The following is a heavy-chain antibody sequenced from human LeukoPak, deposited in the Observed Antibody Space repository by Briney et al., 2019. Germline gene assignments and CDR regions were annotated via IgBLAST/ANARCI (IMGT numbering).Heavy chain of an antibody. J-gene: IGHJ4*02. D-gene: IGHD2-2*01. CDR1: GYTFTGYY. Sequence: ASVKVSCKASGYTFTGYYMHWVRQAPGQGLEWMGWINPNSGGTNYAQKFQGRVTMTRDTSISTAYMELNRLRSDDTAVYYCARGEVLIPAAGFDYWDQGALVTVSS. V-gene: IGHV1-2*02. CDR2: INPNSGGT. CDR3: ARGEVLIPAAGFDY.